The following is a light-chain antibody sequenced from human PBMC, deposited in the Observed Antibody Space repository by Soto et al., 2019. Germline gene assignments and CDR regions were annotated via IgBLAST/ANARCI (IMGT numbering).Light chain of an antibody. V-gene: IGKV1-12*01. CDR2: AAS. J-gene: IGKJ5*01. CDR3: KKTNSLPVT. Sequence: DIQLPQSPSSVSASVGARVTITRRASQGISSWLAWYQQRPGKATKLLISAASTLHSGVPSRFSGSGSGTDFTLTITSLQPEDFATYFCKKTNSLPVTVGKGTRLEIK. CDR1: QGISSW.